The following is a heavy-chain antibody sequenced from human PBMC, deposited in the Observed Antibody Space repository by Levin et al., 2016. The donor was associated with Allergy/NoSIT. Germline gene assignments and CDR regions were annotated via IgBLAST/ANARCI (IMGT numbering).Heavy chain of an antibody. CDR1: GYTFTSSY. CDR3: ARDLQQLGTGVFDY. J-gene: IGHJ4*02. Sequence: ASVKVSCKASGYTFTSSYMHWVRQAPGQGLEWMGIINPSGGSRTYAQKFQGRVTMTRDTSTSTAYMELSSLRSEDSAVYYCARDLQQLGTGVFDYWGQGTLVTVSS. CDR2: INPSGGSR. D-gene: IGHD6-13*01. V-gene: IGHV1-46*01.